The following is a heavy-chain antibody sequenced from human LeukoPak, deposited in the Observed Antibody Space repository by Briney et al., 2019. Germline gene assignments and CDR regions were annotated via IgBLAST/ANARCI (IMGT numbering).Heavy chain of an antibody. Sequence: SETLSLTCSVSGDSISSSSYYWGWIRQPPGKGLEWIGSIYYSGSTYYNPSLKSRVTISVDTSKNQFSLKLSSVTAADTAVYYCARQPQWLLRPDRAFDIWGQGTMVTASS. CDR2: IYYSGST. J-gene: IGHJ3*02. CDR3: ARQPQWLLRPDRAFDI. D-gene: IGHD3-22*01. CDR1: GDSISSSSYY. V-gene: IGHV4-39*01.